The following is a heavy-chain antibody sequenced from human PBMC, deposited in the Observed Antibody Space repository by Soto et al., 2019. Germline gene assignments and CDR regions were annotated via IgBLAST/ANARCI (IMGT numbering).Heavy chain of an antibody. CDR3: ASLTTVTPEKGHYMDV. D-gene: IGHD4-17*01. V-gene: IGHV3-23*01. Sequence: GGSLRLSCAASGFTFSSYAMSWVRQAPGKGLEWVSAISGSGGSTYYADSVKGRFTISRDNSKNTLYLQMNSLRAEDTAVYYCASLTTVTPEKGHYMDVWGKGTTVTVSS. CDR2: ISGSGGST. CDR1: GFTFSSYA. J-gene: IGHJ6*03.